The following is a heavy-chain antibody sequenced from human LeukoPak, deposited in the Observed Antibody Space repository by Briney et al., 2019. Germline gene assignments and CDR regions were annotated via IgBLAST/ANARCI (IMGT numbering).Heavy chain of an antibody. V-gene: IGHV3-48*01. CDR1: GFTFSSYS. CDR3: LLSGTFSFDY. CDR2: ISSSSTI. J-gene: IGHJ4*02. D-gene: IGHD1-26*01. Sequence: GGSLRLSCAASGFTFSSYSMNWVRQAPGKGLEWVSYISSSSTIYYADSVKGRFTIPRDNAKNSLYLQMNSLRAEDTAVYYCLLSGTFSFDYRDQGTLVTVSS.